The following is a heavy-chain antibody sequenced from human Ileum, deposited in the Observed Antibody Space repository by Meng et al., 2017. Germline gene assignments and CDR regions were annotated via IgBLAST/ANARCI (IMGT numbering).Heavy chain of an antibody. CDR1: GGFISGGHYC. V-gene: IGHV4-31*03. J-gene: IGHJ5*02. D-gene: IGHD3-22*01. Sequence: QLQRQGSGPGLVKPSPTLSLTCTVSGGFISGGHYCWSWIRQHPEKGLEWIGYIYHSGVTYYSPSLKSRLTISVDTSKNQFSLKLSSVTAADTAIYYCARGVVTYYDSSTLTWFDPWGQGALVTVSS. CDR2: IYHSGVT. CDR3: ARGVVTYYDSSTLTWFDP.